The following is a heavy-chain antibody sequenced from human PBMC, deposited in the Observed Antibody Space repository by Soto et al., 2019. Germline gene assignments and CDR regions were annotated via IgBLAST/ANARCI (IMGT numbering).Heavy chain of an antibody. J-gene: IGHJ4*02. Sequence: SLRLSCAASGFTFSSYGMHWVRQAPGKGLEWVAVIWHDGSNKYYADSVKGRFTISRDNSKNTPYLQMNSLRAEDTAVYYCARGGGSSWYQIDYWGQGTLVTVSS. CDR3: ARGGGSSWYQIDY. V-gene: IGHV3-33*01. D-gene: IGHD6-13*01. CDR1: GFTFSSYG. CDR2: IWHDGSNK.